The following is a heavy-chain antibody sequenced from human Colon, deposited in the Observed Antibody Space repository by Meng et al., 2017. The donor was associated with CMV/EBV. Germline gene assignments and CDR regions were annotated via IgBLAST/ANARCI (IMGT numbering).Heavy chain of an antibody. CDR2: IGWNGNTK. CDR1: GFTFGDYG. V-gene: IGHV3-20*04. CDR3: ARDRDFWRGQHGELEH. D-gene: IGHD3-3*01. J-gene: IGHJ4*02. Sequence: GESLKISCRGSGFTFGDYGMSWVRQVPGKGLEWVSGIGWNGNTKGYADSVRGRFIISRDDAQNSLYLHMRSLSVDDTALYYCARDRDFWRGQHGELEHWGQGALVTVSS.